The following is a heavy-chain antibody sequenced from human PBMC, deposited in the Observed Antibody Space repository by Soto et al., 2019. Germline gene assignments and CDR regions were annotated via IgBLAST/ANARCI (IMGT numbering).Heavy chain of an antibody. CDR3: ARAHRGFGESYP. CDR1: GGTFSSYA. Sequence: QVQLVQSGAEVKKPGSSVKVSCKASGGTFSSYAISWVRQAPGQGLEWMGGIIPMYRKANYAQKFQGRVTITADESATTAYMELSRLRSEDTAMYYCARAHRGFGESYPWGQGTLVTVSS. CDR2: IIPMYRKA. J-gene: IGHJ5*02. V-gene: IGHV1-69*01. D-gene: IGHD3-10*01.